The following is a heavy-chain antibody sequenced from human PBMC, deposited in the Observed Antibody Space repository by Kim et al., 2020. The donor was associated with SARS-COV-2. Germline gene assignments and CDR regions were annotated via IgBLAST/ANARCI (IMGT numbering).Heavy chain of an antibody. J-gene: IGHJ1*01. CDR3: ARHEVVVVPAALYSSSWGHFQH. D-gene: IGHD2-2*01. V-gene: IGHV5-10-1*01. CDR2: IDPSDSYT. Sequence: GESLKISCKGSGYSFTSYWISWVRQMPGKGLEWMGRIDPSDSYTNYSPSFQGHVTISADKSISTAYLQWSSLKASDTAMYYCARHEVVVVPAALYSSSWGHFQHWGQGTLVTVSS. CDR1: GYSFTSYW.